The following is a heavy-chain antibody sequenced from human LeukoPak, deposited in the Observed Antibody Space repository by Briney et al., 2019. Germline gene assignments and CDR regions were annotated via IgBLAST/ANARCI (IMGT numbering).Heavy chain of an antibody. V-gene: IGHV4-39*07. D-gene: IGHD2-15*01. CDR3: ARDRGDIVGMDV. CDR1: GGSISSSSYY. CDR2: IYYSGST. Sequence: SETLSLTCTVSGGSISSSSYYWGWIRQPPGKGLEWIGSIYYSGSTYYNPSLKSRVTISVDTSKNQFSLKLSSVTAADTAVYYCARDRGDIVGMDVWGKGTTVTVSS. J-gene: IGHJ6*03.